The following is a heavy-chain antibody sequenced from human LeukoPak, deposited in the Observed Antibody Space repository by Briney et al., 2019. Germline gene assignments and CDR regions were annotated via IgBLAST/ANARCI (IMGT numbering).Heavy chain of an antibody. CDR2: IYHSGNT. CDR3: ARGRGGSGDRVIFDI. CDR1: GHSIRSGSY. V-gene: IGHV4-38-2*01. D-gene: IGHD1-26*01. Sequence: PSETLSLTCAVSGHSIRSGSYWGWIRQPPGKGLEWIGSIYHSGNTYYNSCLKSRLIISVDTSKNQISLKLSSVAAADTAIYYCARGRGGSGDRVIFDIWGQGTLVTISS. J-gene: IGHJ4*02.